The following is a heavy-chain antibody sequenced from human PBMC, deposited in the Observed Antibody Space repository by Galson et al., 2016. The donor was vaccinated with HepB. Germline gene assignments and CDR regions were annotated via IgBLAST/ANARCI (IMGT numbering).Heavy chain of an antibody. CDR3: ASGFPYTYFDL. Sequence: SLRLSCAASGFAVMTNYMTWVRQASGKGLEWVSVIYSSGNTYYGESVKGRFTISRDEAENAVYLQMNSLKVEDTAVYYCASGFPYTYFDLWGRGTLVTVSS. CDR1: GFAVMTNY. V-gene: IGHV3-53*01. CDR2: IYSSGNT. J-gene: IGHJ2*01. D-gene: IGHD3-10*01.